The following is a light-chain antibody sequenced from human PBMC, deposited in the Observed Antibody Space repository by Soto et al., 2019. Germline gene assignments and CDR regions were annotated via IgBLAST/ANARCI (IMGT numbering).Light chain of an antibody. Sequence: EIVLTQSPGTLSLSPGESATLSCRASQSVSSSYLAWYQRKPGQAPRLLIYGASSRATGIPDRFSGSGSGTDFTLTISRLEPEDFAVYYCQQYGSSLLFTFGPGTKVDIK. V-gene: IGKV3-20*01. CDR2: GAS. J-gene: IGKJ3*01. CDR1: QSVSSSY. CDR3: QQYGSSLLFT.